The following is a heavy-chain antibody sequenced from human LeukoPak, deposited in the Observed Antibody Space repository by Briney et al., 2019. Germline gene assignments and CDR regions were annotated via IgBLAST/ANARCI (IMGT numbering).Heavy chain of an antibody. Sequence: PSETLSLTCTVSGGSISSGDYYWSWIRQPPGKGLEWIGYIYYSGSTYYNPSLKSRVTISVGTSKNQFSLKLSSVTAADTAVYYCARAIAASHLDYWGQGTLVTVSS. CDR3: ARAIAASHLDY. D-gene: IGHD6-13*01. J-gene: IGHJ4*02. CDR1: GGSISSGDYY. V-gene: IGHV4-30-4*01. CDR2: IYYSGST.